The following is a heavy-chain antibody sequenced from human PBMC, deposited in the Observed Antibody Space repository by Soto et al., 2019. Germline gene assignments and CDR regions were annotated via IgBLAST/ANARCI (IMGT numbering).Heavy chain of an antibody. V-gene: IGHV1-58*01. CDR3: AAVGYYDSSGYYYGRAFDI. CDR1: GFTFTSSA. D-gene: IGHD3-22*01. CDR2: IVVGSGNT. J-gene: IGHJ3*02. Sequence: SVKVSCKASGFTFTSSAVQWVRQARGQRLEWIGWIVVGSGNTNYAQKFQERVTITRDMSTSTAYMELSSLRSEDTAVYYCAAVGYYDSSGYYYGRAFDIWGQGTMVTVSS.